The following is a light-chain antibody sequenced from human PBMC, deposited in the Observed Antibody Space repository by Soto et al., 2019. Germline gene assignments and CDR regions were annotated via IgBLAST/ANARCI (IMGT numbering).Light chain of an antibody. V-gene: IGKV3-20*01. CDR2: GAS. J-gene: IGKJ2*01. Sequence: EIVLTQSPGTLSLSPGERATLSCRTSQSVSSTYLAWYQQNPGQAPRLLIYGASSRATGIPDRFSGSGSGTDFPLTISSLEPEDFAVYFCQQYGSSSYTFGQGTKLEIK. CDR1: QSVSSTY. CDR3: QQYGSSSYT.